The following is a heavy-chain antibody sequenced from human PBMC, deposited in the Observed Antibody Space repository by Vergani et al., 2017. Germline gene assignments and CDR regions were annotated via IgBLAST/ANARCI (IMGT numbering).Heavy chain of an antibody. J-gene: IGHJ4*02. D-gene: IGHD3-10*01. Sequence: QVQLVQSGAEVKKPGSSVKVSCKASGGTFSSYAISWVRQAPGQGLEWMGGIIPIFGTANYAQKFQGRVTITADESTSTAYMELSSLRSEDTAVYYCARDPRAYYYGSGSQRFDYWGQGTLVTVSS. CDR1: GGTFSSYA. CDR2: IIPIFGTA. CDR3: ARDPRAYYYGSGSQRFDY. V-gene: IGHV1-69*12.